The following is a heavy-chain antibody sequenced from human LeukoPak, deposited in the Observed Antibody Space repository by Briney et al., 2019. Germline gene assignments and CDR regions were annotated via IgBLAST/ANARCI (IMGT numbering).Heavy chain of an antibody. Sequence: PGGSLRRSCAASGFTFSTYWMTWVRQAPGKGLEWVANIKQDGSEKYYVDSVKGRFTISRDNAKNSLYLQMTSLSAEDTAVYYCARHKGTYFLDWGQGALVAVSS. CDR1: GFTFSTYW. CDR3: ARHKGTYFLD. V-gene: IGHV3-7*01. D-gene: IGHD3-16*01. CDR2: IKQDGSEK. J-gene: IGHJ4*02.